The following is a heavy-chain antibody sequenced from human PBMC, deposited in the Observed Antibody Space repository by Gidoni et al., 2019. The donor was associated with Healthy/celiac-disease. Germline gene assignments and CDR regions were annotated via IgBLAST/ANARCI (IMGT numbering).Heavy chain of an antibody. V-gene: IGHV3-23*01. J-gene: IGHJ5*02. CDR2: ISGSCGST. Sequence: EVQLLESGGGLVQPGGSLRLSCAASGFTFSSYAMSWVRQAPGKGLEWFSAISGSCGSTYYADSVKGRFTISRDNSKNTLYLQMNSLRADDTAVYYCAKGAIAVAGPGWFDPWGQGTLVTVSS. CDR3: AKGAIAVAGPGWFDP. D-gene: IGHD6-19*01. CDR1: GFTFSSYA.